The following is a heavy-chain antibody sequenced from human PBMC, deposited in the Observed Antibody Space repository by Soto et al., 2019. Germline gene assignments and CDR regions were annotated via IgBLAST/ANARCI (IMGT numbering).Heavy chain of an antibody. Sequence: SGPTLVNPTQALTLTYTFSGFSLSTSGVGVGWIRQPPGKALEWLALIYWNDDKRYSPSLKSRLTITKDTSKNQVVLTMTNMDPVDTATYYCAHSGIAARPGLYYYYGTDVWGQGTTVTVSS. CDR1: GFSLSTSGVG. CDR3: AHSGIAARPGLYYYYGTDV. CDR2: IYWNDDK. J-gene: IGHJ6*02. D-gene: IGHD6-6*01. V-gene: IGHV2-5*01.